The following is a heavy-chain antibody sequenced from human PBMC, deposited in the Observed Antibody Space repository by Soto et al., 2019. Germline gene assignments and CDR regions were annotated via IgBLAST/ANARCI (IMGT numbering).Heavy chain of an antibody. Sequence: SETLSLTCTVSGGSISSYYWTWIRHPPGKGLEWIGYIYLGGSINYNPSLKSRVIISVDTAKNQFSLSLSSVTAADTAVYYCARRPWELQTAFDFWGQGILVTVSS. D-gene: IGHD1-26*01. CDR3: ARRPWELQTAFDF. J-gene: IGHJ4*02. V-gene: IGHV4-59*01. CDR2: IYLGGSI. CDR1: GGSISSYY.